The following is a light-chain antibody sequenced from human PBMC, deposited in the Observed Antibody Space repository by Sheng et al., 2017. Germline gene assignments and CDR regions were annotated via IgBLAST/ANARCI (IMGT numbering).Light chain of an antibody. CDR1: QTVNSVY. V-gene: IGKV3-20*01. J-gene: IGKJ1*01. Sequence: DNLLTQSPGTLSLFPGDRATLSCRASQTVNSVYLAWYQQKPGQSPRLLISGASNRATGVPDRFSGSGSGTDFTLTISRLEPDDFATYYCQQYNSYSPWTFGQGTKVEIK. CDR3: QQYNSYSPWT. CDR2: GAS.